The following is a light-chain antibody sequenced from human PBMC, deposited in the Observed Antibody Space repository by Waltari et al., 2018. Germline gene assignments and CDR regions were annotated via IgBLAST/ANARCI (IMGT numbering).Light chain of an antibody. Sequence: DIVMTQSPDSLAVSLGERASRNCTSSQSILYTFHNTTHLAWYQQKLGQPPKRLISWASTREGGVPARFSGSGSGTHFTLPISSLQAEDVAVYYCHQYYIPPITFGGGTKVEIK. CDR2: WAS. V-gene: IGKV4-1*01. J-gene: IGKJ4*01. CDR3: HQYYIPPIT. CDR1: QSILYTFHNTTH.